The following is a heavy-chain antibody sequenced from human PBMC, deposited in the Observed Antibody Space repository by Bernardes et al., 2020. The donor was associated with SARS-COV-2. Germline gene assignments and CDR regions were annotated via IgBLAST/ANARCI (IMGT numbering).Heavy chain of an antibody. CDR3: ARVNYDSSGYYVAEYFQH. V-gene: IGHV3-66*01. J-gene: IGHJ1*01. Sequence: VGSLRLSCAASGFTVSSNYMSWVRQAPGKGLEWVSVIYSGGSTYYADSVKGRFTISRDNSKNTLYLQMNSLRAEDTAVYYCARVNYDSSGYYVAEYFQHWGQGTLVTVSS. CDR1: GFTVSSNY. D-gene: IGHD3-22*01. CDR2: IYSGGST.